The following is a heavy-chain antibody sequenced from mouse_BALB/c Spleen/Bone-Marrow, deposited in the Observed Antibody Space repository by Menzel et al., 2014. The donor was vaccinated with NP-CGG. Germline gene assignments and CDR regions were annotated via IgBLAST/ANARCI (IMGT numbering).Heavy chain of an antibody. V-gene: IGHV14-3*02. J-gene: IGHJ2*01. CDR1: GFNIKDTY. CDR2: IDPANGNT. CDR3: ASYDYGYYFDY. Sequence: VQLQQSGAELVKPGASVKLSCTASGFNIKDTYMRWVKQRPEQGLEWIGRIDPANGNTKYDPKFQGKATITADTSSNTAYLQLSSLTSEDTAVYYCASYDYGYYFDYWGQGTTLTVSS. D-gene: IGHD2-4*01.